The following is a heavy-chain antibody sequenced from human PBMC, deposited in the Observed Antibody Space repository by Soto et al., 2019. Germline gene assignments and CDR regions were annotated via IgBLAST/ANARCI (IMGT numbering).Heavy chain of an antibody. CDR2: ISAYNGNT. Sequence: ASVKVSCKASGYTFTSYGISWVRQAPGQGLEWMGWISAYNGNTNYAQKLQGRVTMTTDTSTSTAYMELRSLRSDDTAVYYCAAERIAARPFYYYGMDVWGQGTTVTVSS. D-gene: IGHD6-6*01. CDR3: AAERIAARPFYYYGMDV. V-gene: IGHV1-18*01. CDR1: GYTFTSYG. J-gene: IGHJ6*02.